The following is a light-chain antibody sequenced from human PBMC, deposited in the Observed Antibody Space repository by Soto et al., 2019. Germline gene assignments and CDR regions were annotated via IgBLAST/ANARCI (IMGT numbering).Light chain of an antibody. CDR2: DTS. Sequence: EIVLTQSPGTLSLSPGERATLSCRASQSVSSSSLSWYQQKPGQAPRLLIYDTSSRATDIPDRFSGSGSGTDFSLTISRLEPEDFTVYYCQQYASSRTFGQGTKVEIK. J-gene: IGKJ1*01. V-gene: IGKV3-20*01. CDR1: QSVSSSS. CDR3: QQYASSRT.